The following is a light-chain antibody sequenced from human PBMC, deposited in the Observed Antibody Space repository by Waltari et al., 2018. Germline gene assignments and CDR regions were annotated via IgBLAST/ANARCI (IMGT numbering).Light chain of an antibody. J-gene: IGLJ7*01. Sequence: TVVTQEPSLSVSPGGTVTLTCGLTSDSVSTSHYPSWYQQTPGQAPRTLIYNTNTRPSGFPGRFSGSILRNKAALTITGAQADDDSDYYCMLSMANAISFVGGGTRLTVL. CDR2: NTN. CDR1: SDSVSTSHY. V-gene: IGLV8-61*01. CDR3: MLSMANAISF.